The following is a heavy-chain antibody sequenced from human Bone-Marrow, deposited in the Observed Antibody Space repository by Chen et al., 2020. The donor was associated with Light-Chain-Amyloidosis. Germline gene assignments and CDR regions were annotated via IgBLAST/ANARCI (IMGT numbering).Heavy chain of an antibody. Sequence: RWVGSGGGVVRLGGPLGFPCPAPGSPFVDFVLSWVRQVPGRGLEWVSGINWNGGSTGYAASVKGRFTVSRDNAKNSLYLEMNSLRAEDTALYYCVRGTVTTRYFDYWGQGILVTVSS. D-gene: IGHD4-17*01. CDR1: GSPFVDFV. J-gene: IGHJ4*02. CDR2: INWNGGST. V-gene: IGHV3-20*04. CDR3: VRGTVTTRYFDY.